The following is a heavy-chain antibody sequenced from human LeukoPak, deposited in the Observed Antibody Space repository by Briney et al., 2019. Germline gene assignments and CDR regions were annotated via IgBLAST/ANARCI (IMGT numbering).Heavy chain of an antibody. J-gene: IGHJ5*02. D-gene: IGHD3-3*01. CDR2: IYYSGST. Sequence: SETLSPTCTVSGGSISSYYWSWIRQPPGKGLEWIGYIYYSGSTNYNPSLKSRVTISVDTSKNQFSLKLSSVTAADTAVYYCARGVPALAIFGVVIPYWFDPWGQGTLVTVSS. V-gene: IGHV4-59*01. CDR3: ARGVPALAIFGVVIPYWFDP. CDR1: GGSISSYY.